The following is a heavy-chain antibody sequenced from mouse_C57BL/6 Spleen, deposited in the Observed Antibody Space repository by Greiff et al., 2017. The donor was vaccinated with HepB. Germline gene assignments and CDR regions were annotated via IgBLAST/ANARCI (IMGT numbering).Heavy chain of an antibody. CDR3: ARPPLYYDYDPYYFDY. CDR1: GYTFTEYT. D-gene: IGHD2-4*01. J-gene: IGHJ2*01. Sequence: QVQLQQSGAELVKPGASVKLSCKASGYTFTEYTIHWVKQRSGQGLEWIGWFYPGSGSIKYNEKFKDKATLTADKSSSTVYMELSRLTSEDSAVYYCARPPLYYDYDPYYFDYWGQGTTLTVSS. V-gene: IGHV1-62-2*01. CDR2: FYPGSGSI.